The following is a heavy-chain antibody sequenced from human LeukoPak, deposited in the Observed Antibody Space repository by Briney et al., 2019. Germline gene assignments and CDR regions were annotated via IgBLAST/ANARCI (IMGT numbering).Heavy chain of an antibody. D-gene: IGHD6-13*01. Sequence: GGSLRLSCAASGFTFSNYGMNWVRQAPGKGLEWLSYISSSGSTINYADSVKGRVTISRDNAKNSLYLQMNSLRAEDTAIYYCAREYSSTWYAGRGRFDYWGQGTLVTVSS. CDR2: ISSSGSTI. CDR3: AREYSSTWYAGRGRFDY. V-gene: IGHV3-48*03. J-gene: IGHJ4*02. CDR1: GFTFSNYG.